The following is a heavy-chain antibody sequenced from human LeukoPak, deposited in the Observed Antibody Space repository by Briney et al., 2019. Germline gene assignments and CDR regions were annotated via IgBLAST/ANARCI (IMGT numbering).Heavy chain of an antibody. CDR1: GGSISSSSYY. Sequence: PSETLSLTCTVSGGSISSSSYYWGWIRQPPGKGLEWIGSIYYSGSTYYNPSLKSRVTISVDTSKNQFSLKLSSVTAADTAVYYCATLPTGRFLEWLGWFDPWGQGTLVTVSS. V-gene: IGHV4-39*01. CDR2: IYYSGST. J-gene: IGHJ5*02. D-gene: IGHD3-3*01. CDR3: ATLPTGRFLEWLGWFDP.